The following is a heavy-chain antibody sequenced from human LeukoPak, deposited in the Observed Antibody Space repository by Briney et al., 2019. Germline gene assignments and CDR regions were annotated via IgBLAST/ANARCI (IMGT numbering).Heavy chain of an antibody. CDR2: IIPIFGTA. Sequence: SVKVSCKASGGTFSSYAISWVRQAPGQGLEWMGRIIPIFGTANYAQKFQGRVTITTDESTSTAYMELSSLRSEDTAVYYCARAGLITMVRGVMVSDAFDIWGQGTMVTVSS. D-gene: IGHD3-10*01. CDR3: ARAGLITMVRGVMVSDAFDI. CDR1: GGTFSSYA. V-gene: IGHV1-69*05. J-gene: IGHJ3*02.